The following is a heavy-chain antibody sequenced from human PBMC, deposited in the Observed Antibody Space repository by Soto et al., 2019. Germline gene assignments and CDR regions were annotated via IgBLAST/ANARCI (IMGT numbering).Heavy chain of an antibody. CDR3: SRDGGEERSFDS. J-gene: IGHJ4*02. V-gene: IGHV4-61*01. D-gene: IGHD2-15*01. Sequence: PSETLSLTCTVSGDSVSSGTYFWSWIRQPPGKGLEWIGYVYYSGSTDYNPTLKSRLTMSVDTSKNQFSLKLSSVTAADTAVYYCSRDGGEERSFDSWGTGTLVPVSS. CDR2: VYYSGST. CDR1: GDSVSSGTYF.